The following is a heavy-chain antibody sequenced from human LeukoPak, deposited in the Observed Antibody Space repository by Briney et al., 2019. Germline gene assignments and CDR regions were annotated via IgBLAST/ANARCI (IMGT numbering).Heavy chain of an antibody. CDR2: INHGGST. D-gene: IGHD1-1*01. Sequence: PSETLSLTCAVYGGSFSGYYWSWIRQPPGKGLEWIGEINHGGSTNYNPSLKSRVTISVDTSKNQFSLKLSSVTAADTAVYYCARHPWNDGAFDIWGQGTMVTVSS. J-gene: IGHJ3*02. CDR3: ARHPWNDGAFDI. CDR1: GGSFSGYY. V-gene: IGHV4-34*01.